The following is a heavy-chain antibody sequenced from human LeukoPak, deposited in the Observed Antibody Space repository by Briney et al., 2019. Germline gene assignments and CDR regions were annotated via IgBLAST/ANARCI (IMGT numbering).Heavy chain of an antibody. V-gene: IGHV3-33*06. D-gene: IGHD3-10*01. J-gene: IGHJ4*02. CDR1: GFTFSSYG. Sequence: GGSLRLSCAASGFTFSSYGMHWVRQAPGKGLEWLAVIWYDGTNIYYADSVKGRFAISRDNSKNTLYLQMNSLRAEDTATYYCAKGPERYREVSSFDSWGQGTQVTVSS. CDR2: IWYDGTNI. CDR3: AKGPERYREVSSFDS.